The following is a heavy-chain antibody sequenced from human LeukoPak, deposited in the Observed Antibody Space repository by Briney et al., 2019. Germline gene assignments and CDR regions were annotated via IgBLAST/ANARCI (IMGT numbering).Heavy chain of an antibody. CDR2: ISSSSSYI. J-gene: IGHJ4*02. Sequence: PGRSLRLSCAASGFTFSSYAMHWVRQAPGKGLEWVSSISSSSSYIYYADSVKGRFTISRDNAKNSLYLQMNSLRAEDTAVYYCARGGRPLILWFGESHPYDYWGQGTLVTVSS. CDR1: GFTFSSYA. D-gene: IGHD3-10*01. V-gene: IGHV3-21*01. CDR3: ARGGRPLILWFGESHPYDY.